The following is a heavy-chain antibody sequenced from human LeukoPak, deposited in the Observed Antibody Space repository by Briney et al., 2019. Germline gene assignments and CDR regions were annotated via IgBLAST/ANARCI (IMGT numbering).Heavy chain of an antibody. D-gene: IGHD3-10*01. CDR3: TTRDQTYYYGSGSYLVDY. CDR2: IKSKTDGGTT. Sequence: GGSLRLSCAASGFNFSNAWMSRVRQAPGKGLEWVGRIKSKTDGGTTDYAAPVKGRFTISRDDSKNTLYLQMNSLKTEDTAVYYCTTRDQTYYYGSGSYLVDYWGQGTLVTVSS. V-gene: IGHV3-15*01. CDR1: GFNFSNAW. J-gene: IGHJ4*02.